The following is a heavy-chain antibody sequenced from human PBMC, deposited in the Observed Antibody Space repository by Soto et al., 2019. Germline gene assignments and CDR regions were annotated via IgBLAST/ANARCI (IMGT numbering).Heavy chain of an antibody. CDR1: GFTFSSYE. V-gene: IGHV3-48*03. D-gene: IGHD3-10*01. J-gene: IGHJ3*02. CDR2: ISTSASTI. Sequence: LILSCAASGFTFSSYEMNWVRQAPGKGLEWVSYISTSASTIYYADSVKGRFTISRDNAKKSLYMQMNSLRAEDTAVYYCATRSGGGGAFDIWGQGTMVTVSS. CDR3: ATRSGGGGAFDI.